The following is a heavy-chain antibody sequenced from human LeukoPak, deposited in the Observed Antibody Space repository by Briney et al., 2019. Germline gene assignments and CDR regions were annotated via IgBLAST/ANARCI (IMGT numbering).Heavy chain of an antibody. V-gene: IGHV4-59*01. D-gene: IGHD6-19*01. CDR3: ARGQDSGWYNWFDP. CDR1: GGSISSYY. CDR2: IYYSGST. J-gene: IGHJ5*02. Sequence: SETLSLTCTVAGGSISSYYWSWIRQPPGKGLEWIGYIYYSGSTDYNPSLKSRVTISVDTSKNRSSLKLSSVTAADTAVYYWARGQDSGWYNWFDPWGQGTLVTVSS.